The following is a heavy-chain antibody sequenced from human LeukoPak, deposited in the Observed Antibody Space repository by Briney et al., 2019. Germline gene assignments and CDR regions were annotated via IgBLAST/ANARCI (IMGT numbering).Heavy chain of an antibody. Sequence: SQTLSLTCAISGDSVSSNSAAWNWIRQSPSRGLEWLGRTYYRSKWYNDYAVSVKSRITINPDTSKNQFSLQLNSVTPEDTAVYSCERDFSSSWHGDYYGMDAWGQGTTVTVSS. CDR3: ERDFSSSWHGDYYGMDA. V-gene: IGHV6-1*01. CDR1: GDSVSSNSAA. CDR2: TYYRSKWYN. J-gene: IGHJ6*02. D-gene: IGHD6-13*01.